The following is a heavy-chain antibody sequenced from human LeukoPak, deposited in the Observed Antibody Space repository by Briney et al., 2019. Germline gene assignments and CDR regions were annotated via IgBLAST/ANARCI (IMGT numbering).Heavy chain of an antibody. V-gene: IGHV3-15*01. Sequence: GGSLRLSCVASGFTFSSSWMSWVRQAPGKGLEWVGRIKRKIDGETTDYAAPVKGRFTISRDDSKSTLYLQMNSLKSEDTAVYYCTTLSFVWFGDDYWGQGTLVTVSS. CDR3: TTLSFVWFGDDY. CDR2: IKRKIDGETT. D-gene: IGHD3-10*01. CDR1: GFTFSSSW. J-gene: IGHJ4*02.